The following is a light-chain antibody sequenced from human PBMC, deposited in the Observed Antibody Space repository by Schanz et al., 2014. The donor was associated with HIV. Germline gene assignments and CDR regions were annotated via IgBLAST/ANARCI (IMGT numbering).Light chain of an antibody. CDR1: NNDIGSYTY. CDR2: GVF. Sequence: QSALTQPASVSGSPGQSITFSCTGTNNDIGSYTYVSWYQQHPDKAPKLVVYGVFDRPSGVSNRFSGSKSGNTASLTISGLQAEDEADYYCSSYTSSSTWVFGGGTKVTVL. J-gene: IGLJ3*02. CDR3: SSYTSSSTWV. V-gene: IGLV2-14*03.